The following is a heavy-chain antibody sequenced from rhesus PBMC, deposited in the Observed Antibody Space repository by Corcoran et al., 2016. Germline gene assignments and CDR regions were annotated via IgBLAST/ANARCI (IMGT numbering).Heavy chain of an antibody. CDR2: IYWNDSK. J-gene: IGHJ4*01. V-gene: IGHV2-95*01. D-gene: IGHD3-16*01. Sequence: QVTLKESGPALVQPTPTLTLTCTFSGFSISTSGTRVGWIPTPPGTALEWLASIYWNDSKYYSTSLKSRLTISKDTSKNQVVLTMTNMDPVDTATYYCARILYYYSGSYYPYYFDYWGQGVLVTVSS. CDR3: ARILYYYSGSYYPYYFDY. CDR1: GFSISTSGTR.